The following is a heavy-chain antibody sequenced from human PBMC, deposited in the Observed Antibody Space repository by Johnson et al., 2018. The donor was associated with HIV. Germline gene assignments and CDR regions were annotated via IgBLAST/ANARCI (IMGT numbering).Heavy chain of an antibody. J-gene: IGHJ3*02. V-gene: IGHV3-7*02. D-gene: IGHD3-16*01. Sequence: MQLVESGGGLVQPGGSLRLSCAASGFTFSSYWMSWVRQAPGKGLEWVANIKQDGREKNYVDSVKGRFTISRDNSKNTLSLQMNSLRAEDTAVYYCTKMGALGAFDIWGQGTMVTVSS. CDR3: TKMGALGAFDI. CDR2: IKQDGREK. CDR1: GFTFSSYW.